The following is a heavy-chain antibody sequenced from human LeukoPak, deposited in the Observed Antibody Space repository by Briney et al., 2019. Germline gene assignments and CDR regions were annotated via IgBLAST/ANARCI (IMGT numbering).Heavy chain of an antibody. V-gene: IGHV1-18*01. CDR3: ARDICMRGGDCYCFQH. D-gene: IGHD2-21*02. Sequence: GASVKVSCKASGYTLTSYGISWVRQAPGQGLEWMGWISAYNGNTNYAQKLQGRVTMTTDTSTSTAYMELRSLRSDDTAVYYCARDICMRGGDCYCFQHWGQGTLVTVSS. J-gene: IGHJ1*01. CDR1: GYTLTSYG. CDR2: ISAYNGNT.